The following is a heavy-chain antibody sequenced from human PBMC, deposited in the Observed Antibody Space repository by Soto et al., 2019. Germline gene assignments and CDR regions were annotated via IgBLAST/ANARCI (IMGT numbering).Heavy chain of an antibody. D-gene: IGHD6-13*01. Sequence: SETLSLTCAVSGFSISNNNWWTWVRQPPGKGLEWVGDIYHTGITNYSPSLKSRVTISVDNSKNQFSLRLTSVTAADTAVYYCAWFSSSGLYYYFGMDVWGQGTTVTVSS. V-gene: IGHV4-4*02. CDR1: GFSISNNNW. CDR2: IYHTGIT. J-gene: IGHJ6*02. CDR3: AWFSSSGLYYYFGMDV.